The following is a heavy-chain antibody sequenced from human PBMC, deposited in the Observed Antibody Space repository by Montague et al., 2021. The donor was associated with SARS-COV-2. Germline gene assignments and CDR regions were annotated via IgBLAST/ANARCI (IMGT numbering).Heavy chain of an antibody. D-gene: IGHD3-10*01. J-gene: IGHJ4*02. CDR3: ARDRLL. CDR2: INQDGSEK. V-gene: IGHV3-7*01. Sequence: SLRLSCAASGFTFISYWMSWVRQAPGKGLEWVANINQDGSEKSYVDSVKGRFTISRDNAKNSLYLQMNSLRAGDTAVYYCARDRLLGGQGTLVTVSS. CDR1: GFTFISYW.